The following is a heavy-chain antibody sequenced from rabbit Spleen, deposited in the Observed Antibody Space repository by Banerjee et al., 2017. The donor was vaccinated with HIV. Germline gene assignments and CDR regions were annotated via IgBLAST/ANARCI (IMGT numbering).Heavy chain of an antibody. CDR3: ARAIVPWLGLTRLDL. V-gene: IGHV1S7*01. CDR1: GIDFTKYY. CDR2: IYAAKGST. Sequence: QLTETGGGLVQPGGSLTLSCKASGIDFTKYYITWVRQAPEKGLEWIGIIYAAKGSTDYASWVNGRFTISSDNAQSTVDLKMTSLTAADTATYFCARAIVPWLGLTRLDLWGQGTLVTVS. D-gene: IGHD4-1*01. J-gene: IGHJ3*01.